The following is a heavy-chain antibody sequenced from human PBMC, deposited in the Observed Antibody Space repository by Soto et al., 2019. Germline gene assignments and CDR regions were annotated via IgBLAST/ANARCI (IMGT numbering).Heavy chain of an antibody. Sequence: SETLSLTCAVYGGSFSGYYWSWIRQPPGKGLEWLGEINHSGSTNYNPSLKSRFTISVDTSRNQFSLNLSSVTAAYTAVHYCARGSAPARWGQGTMVTVSS. CDR1: GGSFSGYY. CDR3: ARGSAPAR. V-gene: IGHV4-34*01. CDR2: INHSGST. J-gene: IGHJ4*02. D-gene: IGHD6-6*01.